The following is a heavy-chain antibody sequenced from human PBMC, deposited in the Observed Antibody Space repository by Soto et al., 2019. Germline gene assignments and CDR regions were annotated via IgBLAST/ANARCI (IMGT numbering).Heavy chain of an antibody. CDR1: GGSISSGGYY. CDR2: IYYSGST. V-gene: IGHV4-31*03. CDR3: AASWVGCGGFNYDGMDV. Sequence: QVQLQESGPGLVKPSQTLSLTCTVSGGSISSGGYYWSWIRQHPGKGMEWIGYIYYSGSTYYNPALKSRVTLSVDTFKNQFSLKLSSVTAADTAVYYCAASWVGCGGFNYDGMDVWGQGTTVTVSS. J-gene: IGHJ6*02. D-gene: IGHD2-21*01.